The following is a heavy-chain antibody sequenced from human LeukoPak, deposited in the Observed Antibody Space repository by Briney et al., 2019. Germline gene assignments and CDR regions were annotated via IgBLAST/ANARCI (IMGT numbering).Heavy chain of an antibody. CDR2: ISAYNGNT. J-gene: IGHJ4*02. Sequence: GASVKVSCKASGYTFTSYGIRWVRQAPGQGLEWMGWISAYNGNTNYAQKLQGRVTMTTDTSTSTAYMELRSLRSDDTAVYYCARDRPYYDSSGYWGGFDYWGQGTLVTVSS. CDR3: ARDRPYYDSSGYWGGFDY. V-gene: IGHV1-18*01. D-gene: IGHD3-22*01. CDR1: GYTFTSYG.